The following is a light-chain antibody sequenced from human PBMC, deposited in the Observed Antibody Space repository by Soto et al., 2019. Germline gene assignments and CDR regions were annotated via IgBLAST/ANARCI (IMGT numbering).Light chain of an antibody. V-gene: IGLV2-14*01. J-gene: IGLJ1*01. CDR3: SSYTSSSPL. Sequence: QSALTPPASVSGSPGQAITLSCTGTSSDVGGYNYVSWYQQHPGKAPKLMIYDVSNRPSGVSNRFSGSKSGNTASLTISGLQAEDEADYYCSSYTSSSPLFGTGTKVTVL. CDR1: SSDVGGYNY. CDR2: DVS.